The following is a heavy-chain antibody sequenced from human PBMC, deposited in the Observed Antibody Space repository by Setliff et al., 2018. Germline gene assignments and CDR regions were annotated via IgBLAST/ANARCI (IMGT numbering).Heavy chain of an antibody. CDR1: GFSLSTTGVG. D-gene: IGHD3-10*01. V-gene: IGHV2-5*01. CDR2: IYWNDDK. J-gene: IGHJ4*02. Sequence: TLVNPTQTLTLTCTFSGFSLSTTGVGVGWIRQPPGKALEWLALIYWNDDKRYSPSLKSRLTITKDTSKNQVVLTMTNMDPVDTATYYCAYRTIYDSGTYYTSAFDYWGQGTLVTVSS. CDR3: AYRTIYDSGTYYTSAFDY.